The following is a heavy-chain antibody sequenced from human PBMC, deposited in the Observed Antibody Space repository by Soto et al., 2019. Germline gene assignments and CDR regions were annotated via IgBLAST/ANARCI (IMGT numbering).Heavy chain of an antibody. V-gene: IGHV3-23*01. D-gene: IGHD3-10*01. CDR1: GFTFSGYA. CDR2: ISGSGGTT. J-gene: IGHJ4*02. CDR3: AIRLAPGAIPH. Sequence: GGSLRLSCAASGFTFSGYAVSWARQAPGKGPEWVSVISGSGGTTYYADSAKGRFTISRGNSKNTLHLQMNSLRAEDTAVYFCAIRLAPGAIPHWGQAPLLTVSS.